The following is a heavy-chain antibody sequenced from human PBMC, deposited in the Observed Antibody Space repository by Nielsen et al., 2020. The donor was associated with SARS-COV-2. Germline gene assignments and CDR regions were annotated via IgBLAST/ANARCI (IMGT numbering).Heavy chain of an antibody. V-gene: IGHV4-31*03. D-gene: IGHD3-9*01. J-gene: IGHJ6*02. CDR3: ARERQYYDILTGYYDSYGMDV. CDR1: GGSINNGGFY. Sequence: SETLSLTCTVSGGSINNGGFYWSWIRQHPTKGLEWIGYIYNRGMTSYNPSLKSRVTISLDTSTSQVSLKVKSVTVADSSVYYCARERQYYDILTGYYDSYGMDVWGQGTTVTVSS. CDR2: IYNRGMT.